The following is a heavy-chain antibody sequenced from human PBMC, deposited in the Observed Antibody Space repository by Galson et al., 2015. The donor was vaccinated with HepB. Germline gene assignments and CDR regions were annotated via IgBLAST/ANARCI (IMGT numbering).Heavy chain of an antibody. CDR3: AKETGGARLGLFSLVHYFDY. D-gene: IGHD3-9*01. CDR1: GYTFTNYY. CDR2: INPSTGST. J-gene: IGHJ4*02. Sequence: SVKVSCKASGYTFTNYYIHWVRQAPGHGLEWMGIINPSTGSTTYAQKFQGRVAMTRDTSTTTVYMELSGLRSEDTAVYYCAKETGGARLGLFSLVHYFDYWGQGTLFSVSS. V-gene: IGHV1-46*01.